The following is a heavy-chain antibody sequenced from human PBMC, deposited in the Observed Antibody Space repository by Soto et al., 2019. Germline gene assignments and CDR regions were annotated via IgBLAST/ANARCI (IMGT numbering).Heavy chain of an antibody. J-gene: IGHJ4*02. CDR1: GGSISSGAYY. V-gene: IGHV4-31*03. Sequence: PSETLSLTCTVSGGSISSGAYYWSWIRQHPGKGLEWIGYIYYSGGTYYNPSLKSRLTISVDTSKNQFSLKLSSVTAADTAVYYCARGISAADHFDSLGQGTLVTVSS. CDR3: ARGISAADHFDS. CDR2: IYYSGGT. D-gene: IGHD6-13*01.